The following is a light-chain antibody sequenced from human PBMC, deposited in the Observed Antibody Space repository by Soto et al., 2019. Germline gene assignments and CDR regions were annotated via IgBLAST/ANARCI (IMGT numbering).Light chain of an antibody. J-gene: IGKJ3*01. CDR2: DAS. CDR3: QQYATLIT. CDR1: QDIGSN. Sequence: EIQMTQSPSSLSAYVGDRVTITCHASQDIGSNLNWYQQKPGKAPKLLIYDASLLERGVPLRFSGSGFGTDFTFTISTLQPEDMETYYCQQYATLITFGPGTKVDIK. V-gene: IGKV1-33*01.